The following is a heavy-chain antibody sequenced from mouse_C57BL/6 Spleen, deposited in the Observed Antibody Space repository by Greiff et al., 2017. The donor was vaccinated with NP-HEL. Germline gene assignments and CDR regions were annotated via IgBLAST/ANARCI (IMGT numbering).Heavy chain of an antibody. D-gene: IGHD2-4*01. CDR2: ISDGGSYT. V-gene: IGHV5-4*01. CDR1: GFTFSSYA. Sequence: EVHLVESGGGLVKPGGSLKLSCAASGFTFSSYAMSWVRQTPEKRLEWVATISDGGSYTYYPDNVKGRFTISRDNAKNNLYLQMSHLKSEDTAMYYCARAGDYDPLAYWGQGTLVTVSA. CDR3: ARAGDYDPLAY. J-gene: IGHJ3*01.